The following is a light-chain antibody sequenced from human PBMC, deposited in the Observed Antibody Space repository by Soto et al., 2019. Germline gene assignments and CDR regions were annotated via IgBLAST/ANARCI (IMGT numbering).Light chain of an antibody. CDR3: QQYNNWPPT. V-gene: IGKV3-15*01. Sequence: ETVMTQSPATLSVSPGERATLSCRASQSVSSNFAWYQQKPGQAPRLLIYGASTRATGIPARFSGSGSETEFTLTISSLQSEDFAVYSCQQYNNWPPTFGGGTKVEIK. CDR2: GAS. J-gene: IGKJ4*01. CDR1: QSVSSN.